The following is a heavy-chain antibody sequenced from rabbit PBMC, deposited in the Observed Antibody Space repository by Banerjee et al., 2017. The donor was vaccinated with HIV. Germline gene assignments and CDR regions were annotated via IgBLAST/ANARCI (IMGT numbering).Heavy chain of an antibody. J-gene: IGHJ4*01. CDR2: IYAGSSGNT. V-gene: IGHV1S45*01. CDR3: SRSASGYDMGDW. D-gene: IGHD1-1*01. Sequence: QEQLEESGGDLVKPGASLTLTCTASGSDISTYYMCWVRQAPGKGLEWIACIYAGSSGNTYYASWAKGRFTISKTSSTTVTLQMTSLTAADTATYFCSRSASGYDMGDWWGPGTLVT. CDR1: GSDISTYY.